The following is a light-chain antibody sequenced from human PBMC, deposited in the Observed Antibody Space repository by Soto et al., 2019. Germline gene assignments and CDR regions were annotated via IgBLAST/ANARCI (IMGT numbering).Light chain of an antibody. CDR3: CSYAGSYTLV. V-gene: IGLV2-14*01. CDR2: EVT. J-gene: IGLJ2*01. CDR1: SSDIGGYNY. Sequence: QSALTQPASVSGSPGQSITISCTGTSSDIGGYNYVSWYQQYPGKAPNLIIYEVTNRPSGISYRFSGSKSGNTASLTISGLQAEDEADYYCCSYAGSYTLVFGGGTKLTVL.